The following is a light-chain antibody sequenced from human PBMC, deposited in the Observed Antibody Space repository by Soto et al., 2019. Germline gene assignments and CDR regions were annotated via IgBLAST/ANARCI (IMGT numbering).Light chain of an antibody. J-gene: IGKJ1*01. CDR3: QQYNNWPPT. CDR1: QSVSSN. CDR2: GAS. Sequence: EIVMTQSPATLSVSPGERATLSCRASQSVSSNFAWYQQKPGQSPRLLINGASTRATGITDRFSGSGSGTEFTLTISSLQSEDFAVYYCQQYNNWPPTFGQGTKVEFK. V-gene: IGKV3-15*01.